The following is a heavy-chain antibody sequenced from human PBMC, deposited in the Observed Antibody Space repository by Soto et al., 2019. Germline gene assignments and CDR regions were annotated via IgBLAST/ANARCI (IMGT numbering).Heavy chain of an antibody. CDR2: IFHGGNT. Sequence: SETLSLTCAVSGFFISSGNYWGWIRKPPGKGLEWIGSIFHGGNTYYNPSLKSRVTISVDMSKNEFSLKLNSVTAADTAVYYCARARWYDAFDVWGQGTVVTVSS. CDR1: GFFISSGNY. J-gene: IGHJ3*01. V-gene: IGHV4-38-2*01. D-gene: IGHD2-15*01. CDR3: ARARWYDAFDV.